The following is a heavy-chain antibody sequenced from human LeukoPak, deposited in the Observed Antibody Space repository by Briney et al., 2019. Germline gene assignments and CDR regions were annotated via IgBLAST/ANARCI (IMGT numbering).Heavy chain of an antibody. CDR3: AKDRQEGLRPYFDY. V-gene: IGHV3-23*01. CDR2: ISGSGGNT. D-gene: IGHD4-17*01. J-gene: IGHJ4*02. Sequence: GGSLPLPYADSGFTLHSYALNWVDPAPRKGLAWVSAISGSGGNTYYADSVKGRFTNSRDNSKNTLFLQMNSLRVEDTAVYYCAKDRQEGLRPYFDYWGQGTLVTVSS. CDR1: GFTLHSYA.